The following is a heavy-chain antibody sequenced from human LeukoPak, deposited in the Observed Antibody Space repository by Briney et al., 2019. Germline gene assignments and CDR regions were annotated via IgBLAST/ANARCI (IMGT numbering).Heavy chain of an antibody. D-gene: IGHD5-24*01. J-gene: IGHJ4*02. CDR2: IYYSGST. CDR3: ARGAQGGYNYYFDY. V-gene: IGHV4-59*01. CDR1: GGSFSGYY. Sequence: SETLSLTCAVYGGSFSGYYWSWIRQPPGKGLEWIGYIYYSGSTNYNPSLKSRVTISVDTSKNQFSLKLSSVTAADTAVYYCARGAQGGYNYYFDYWGQGTLVTVSS.